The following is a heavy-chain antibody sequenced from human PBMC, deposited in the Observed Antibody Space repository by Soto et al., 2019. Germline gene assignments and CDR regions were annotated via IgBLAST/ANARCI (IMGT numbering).Heavy chain of an antibody. V-gene: IGHV4-31*03. CDR3: ARGMIVPGFFDY. J-gene: IGHJ4*02. CDR2: LYYCGST. CDR1: GGSISSGGYY. D-gene: IGHD2-2*01. Sequence: PSETLSLTCTVSGGSISSGGYYWSWIRQHPVKGLERIGYLYYCGSTYYNPSLKSRFTISLYTSKNQFSLKLSSVTAADSAAYYCARGMIVPGFFDYWGQGTLVTVSS.